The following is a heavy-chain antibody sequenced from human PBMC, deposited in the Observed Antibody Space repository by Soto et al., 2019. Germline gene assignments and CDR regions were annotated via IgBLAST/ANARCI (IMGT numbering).Heavy chain of an antibody. Sequence: EVQLVESGGGLVQPGGSLRLSCAASGFTFSSYSMNWVRQAPGKGLEWVSYISSSSSTIYYADSVKGRFTISRDNAKNSLSLQMNSLRDEDTAVYYCARGGGGSYFSYGYWGQGTLVTVSS. CDR2: ISSSSSTI. J-gene: IGHJ4*02. CDR3: ARGGGGSYFSYGY. V-gene: IGHV3-48*02. D-gene: IGHD1-26*01. CDR1: GFTFSSYS.